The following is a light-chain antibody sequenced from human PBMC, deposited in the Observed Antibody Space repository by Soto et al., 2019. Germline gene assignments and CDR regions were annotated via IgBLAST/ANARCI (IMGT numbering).Light chain of an antibody. V-gene: IGLV1-40*01. Sequence: QSALTQPPSVSGAPGQTVIISCTGNSSTIGAGYDVHWYQHLPGTAPKLLISANSNRPSGVPDRFSGSKSGTSASLAITGLQAEDEADYYCQSHDSSLSGFYVFGTGTKVTVL. CDR1: SSTIGAGYD. J-gene: IGLJ1*01. CDR3: QSHDSSLSGFYV. CDR2: ANS.